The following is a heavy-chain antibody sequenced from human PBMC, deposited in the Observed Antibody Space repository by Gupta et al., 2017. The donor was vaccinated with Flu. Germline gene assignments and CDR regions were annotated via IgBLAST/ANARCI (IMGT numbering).Heavy chain of an antibody. CDR2: ILPVIGAT. CDR1: GDTFSSNT. D-gene: IGHD2-21*02. J-gene: IGHJ1*01. CDR3: VRLTPCGGDCYYFQH. Sequence: QVQLVQSGAVVKKSGSSVKVSCKASGDTFSSNTFSWVRQVPGQGLGWMGGILPVIGATNYAQEFQGRVTITADEATSTVYMEVSSLKSDDTAVYYCVRLTPCGGDCYYFQHWGQGTLVTVPS. V-gene: IGHV1-69*01.